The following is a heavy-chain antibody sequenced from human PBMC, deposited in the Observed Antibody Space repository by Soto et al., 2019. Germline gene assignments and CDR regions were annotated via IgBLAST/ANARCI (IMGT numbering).Heavy chain of an antibody. CDR2: INHSGST. D-gene: IGHD2-2*01. CDR3: ARVEYCSSTSCSDLFDY. Sequence: QVQLQQWGAGLLKPSETLSLTCAVYGGSFSGYYWSWIRQPPGKGLEWIGEINHSGSTNYNPSLKRRVTISVDTTKNQVSLQLSSVTAADTAVYYCARVEYCSSTSCSDLFDYWGQGTLVTVSS. J-gene: IGHJ4*02. V-gene: IGHV4-34*01. CDR1: GGSFSGYY.